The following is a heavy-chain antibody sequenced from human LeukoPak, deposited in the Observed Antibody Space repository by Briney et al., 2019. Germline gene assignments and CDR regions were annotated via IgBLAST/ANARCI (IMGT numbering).Heavy chain of an antibody. D-gene: IGHD3-10*01. CDR1: GYTLTELS. CDR2: FDPEDGET. J-gene: IGHJ4*02. V-gene: IGHV1-24*01. CDR3: ATVPTGGYYGSGSLDY. Sequence: ASVKVSCKVSGYTLTELSMHWVRQAPGKGLEWMGGFDPEDGETIYAQKFQGRVTMTEGTSTDTAYMELSSLRSEDTAVYYCATVPTGGYYGSGSLDYWGQGTLVTVSS.